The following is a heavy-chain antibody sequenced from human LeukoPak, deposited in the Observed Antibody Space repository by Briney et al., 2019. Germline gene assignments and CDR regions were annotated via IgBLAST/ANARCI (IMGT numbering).Heavy chain of an antibody. CDR1: GFSFSSYA. J-gene: IGHJ4*02. CDR3: AKGRNEDGDAALNY. Sequence: GGSLRLSCAASGFSFSSYAMSWVRQAPGRGLECVSTISDSGGGSNYADSVKGRFTISRDNSKNTLYLQMNSLRAEDTAAYHCAKGRNEDGDAALNYWGQGTLVTVSS. V-gene: IGHV3-23*01. CDR2: ISDSGGGS. D-gene: IGHD4-17*01.